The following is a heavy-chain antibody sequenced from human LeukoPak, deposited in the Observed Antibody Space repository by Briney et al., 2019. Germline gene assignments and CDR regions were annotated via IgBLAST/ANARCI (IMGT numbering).Heavy chain of an antibody. CDR3: ARHRRYCSSTSCSDSGYDDY. CDR2: INHSGST. J-gene: IGHJ4*02. V-gene: IGHV4-34*01. D-gene: IGHD2-2*01. CDR1: GGSFSGYY. Sequence: SETLSLTCAVYGGSFSGYYWSWIRQPPWKGLEWIGEINHSGSTNYNPSLKSRVTISVDTSKNQFSLKLSSVTAADTAVYYCARHRRYCSSTSCSDSGYDDYWGQGTLVTVSS.